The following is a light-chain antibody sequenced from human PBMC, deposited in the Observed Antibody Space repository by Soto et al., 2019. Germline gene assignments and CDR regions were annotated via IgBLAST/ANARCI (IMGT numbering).Light chain of an antibody. CDR2: AAT. J-gene: IGKJ5*01. CDR1: QSISTNY. CDR3: QQYGRT. Sequence: EIVLTQSPGTLSLSPGETATLSCRASQSISTNYLAWYQQKPGQAPRLLLYAATNRLTGIPDRFSGSGSRTDFTLTISRLEPEDFALYYCQQYGRTFGQGTRLEIK. V-gene: IGKV3-20*01.